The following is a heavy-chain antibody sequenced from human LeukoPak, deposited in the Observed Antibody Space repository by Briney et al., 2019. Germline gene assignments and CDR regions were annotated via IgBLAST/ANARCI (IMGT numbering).Heavy chain of an antibody. CDR2: IYYSGST. J-gene: IGHJ4*02. D-gene: IGHD6-19*01. CDR3: ARHMYSSGWYGGGYYFDY. V-gene: IGHV4-39*01. Sequence: ASETLPLTCTVSGGSISSSSYYWGWIRQPPGKGLEWIGSIYYSGSTYYNPSLKSRVTISVDTSKNQFSLKLSSVTAADTAVYYCARHMYSSGWYGGGYYFDYWGQGTLVTVSS. CDR1: GGSISSSSYY.